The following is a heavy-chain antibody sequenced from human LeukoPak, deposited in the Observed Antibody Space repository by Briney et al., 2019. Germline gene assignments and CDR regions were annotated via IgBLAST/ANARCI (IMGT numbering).Heavy chain of an antibody. CDR2: INTDGSTT. J-gene: IGHJ1*01. Sequence: SGGSLRLSCAASGFTFSTYWMHWVRQGPGKGLGWVSRINTDGSTTNYADSVKGRFTVSRDNAKNTLYLQMNSLRAEDTAVYYCANEYSSSSGRSFQHWGQGTLVTVSS. V-gene: IGHV3-74*01. CDR3: ANEYSSSSGRSFQH. CDR1: GFTFSTYW. D-gene: IGHD6-6*01.